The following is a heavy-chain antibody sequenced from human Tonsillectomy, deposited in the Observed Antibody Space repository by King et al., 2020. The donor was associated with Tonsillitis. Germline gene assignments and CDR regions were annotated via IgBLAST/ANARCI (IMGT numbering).Heavy chain of an antibody. CDR3: ARYLPSYYYGLDV. V-gene: IGHV4-30-4*07. J-gene: IGHJ6*02. CDR1: GGSISSGDYS. Sequence: QLQESGPGLVKPSQTLSLTCAVSGGSISSGDYSWSWIRQPPGKGLEWIGYIYYSGSTYYNPSLKSRVTISVDTSKNQLSLKLSPVTAADTAVYYCARYLPSYYYGLDVWGQGTTVTVSS. CDR2: IYYSGST.